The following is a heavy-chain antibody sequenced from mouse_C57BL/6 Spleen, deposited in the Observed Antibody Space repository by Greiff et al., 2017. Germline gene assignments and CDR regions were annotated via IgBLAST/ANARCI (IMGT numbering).Heavy chain of an antibody. CDR2: ISNGGGST. V-gene: IGHV5-12*01. CDR1: GFTFSDYY. CDR3: ARRDYYGSSYYFDY. Sequence: EVKLMESGGGLVQPGGSLKLSCAASGFTFSDYYMYWVRQTPEKRLEWVAYISNGGGSTYYPDTVKGRFTISRDNAKNTLYLKMSRLKSEDTAMYYCARRDYYGSSYYFDYWGQGTTLTVSS. D-gene: IGHD1-1*01. J-gene: IGHJ2*01.